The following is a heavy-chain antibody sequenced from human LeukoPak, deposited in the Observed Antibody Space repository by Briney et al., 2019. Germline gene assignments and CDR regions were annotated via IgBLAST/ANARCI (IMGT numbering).Heavy chain of an antibody. Sequence: PSETLSLTCTASGGSISSSSFYWGWIRQPPGKGLEWIGSIYYSGNTYYNPSLKSRVSTSVDTSKNQFSLKLSSVTASDTAVYYCARHPRRLFDYWGQGTLVTVSS. CDR2: IYYSGNT. V-gene: IGHV4-39*01. CDR3: ARHPRRLFDY. CDR1: GGSISSSSFY. J-gene: IGHJ4*02.